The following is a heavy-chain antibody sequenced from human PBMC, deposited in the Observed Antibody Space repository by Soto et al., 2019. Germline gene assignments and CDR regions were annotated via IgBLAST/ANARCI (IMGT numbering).Heavy chain of an antibody. CDR2: IIPIFGTA. Sequence: QVQLVQSGAEVKKPGSSVKVSCKASGGTFSSYAISWVRQAPGQGLEWMGGIIPIFGTANYAQKFQGRVTITADESTSPTYKEVGHLGIGGHGRFYCGGRAIFFYGMDVWGQGTTVTVSS. CDR3: GGRAIFFYGMDV. V-gene: IGHV1-69*01. D-gene: IGHD3-3*01. CDR1: GGTFSSYA. J-gene: IGHJ6*02.